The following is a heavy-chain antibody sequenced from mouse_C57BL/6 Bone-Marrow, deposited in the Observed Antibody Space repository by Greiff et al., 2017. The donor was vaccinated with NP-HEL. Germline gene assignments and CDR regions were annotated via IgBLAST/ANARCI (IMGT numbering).Heavy chain of an antibody. V-gene: IGHV1-69*01. CDR1: GYTFTSYW. J-gene: IGHJ4*01. CDR2: IDPSDSYT. CDR3: ARDDYYGSSSHAMDY. Sequence: QVQLQQPGAELVMPGASVKLSCKASGYTFTSYWMHWVKQRPGQGLEWIGEIDPSDSYTNYNQKFKGKSTLTVDKSSSTAYMQLSSLTSEDSAVYYCARDDYYGSSSHAMDYWGQGTSVTVSS. D-gene: IGHD1-1*01.